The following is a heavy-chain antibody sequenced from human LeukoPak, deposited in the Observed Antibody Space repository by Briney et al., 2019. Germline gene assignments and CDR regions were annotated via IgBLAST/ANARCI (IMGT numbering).Heavy chain of an antibody. V-gene: IGHV1-46*01. CDR3: ARSYDQHYYYYGVDV. Sequence: ASVKVSCKASGYTFTPYYMHWVRQAPGQGLGWMGIINPSGGRTTYAQKFQGRVTMTRDTSTSTVYMELSSLRSEDTAVYYCARSYDQHYYYYGVDVWGQGTTVTVSS. CDR2: INPSGGRT. D-gene: IGHD3-16*01. CDR1: GYTFTPYY. J-gene: IGHJ6*02.